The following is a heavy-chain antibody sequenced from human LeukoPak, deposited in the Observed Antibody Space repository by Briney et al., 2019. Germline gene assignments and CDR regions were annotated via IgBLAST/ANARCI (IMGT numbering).Heavy chain of an antibody. V-gene: IGHV4-31*03. D-gene: IGHD3-3*01. CDR1: GGSISSGGYS. Sequence: SQTLSLTCTVSGGSISSGGYSWSWIRQHPGKGLEWIGYIYYSGSTYYNPSLKSRVTISVDTSKNQFSLKLSSVTAADTAVYYCARHPNYDFWSGLFIKNQGNWFDPWGQGTLVTVSS. CDR2: IYYSGST. J-gene: IGHJ5*02. CDR3: ARHPNYDFWSGLFIKNQGNWFDP.